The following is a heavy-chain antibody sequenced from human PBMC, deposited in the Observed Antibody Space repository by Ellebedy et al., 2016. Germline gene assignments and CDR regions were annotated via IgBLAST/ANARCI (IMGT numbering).Heavy chain of an antibody. CDR1: GYTFTSYG. Sequence: ASVKVSCKASGYTFTSYGISWVRQAPGQGLEWMGWISSHNGNTNYVQNLQGRVTMTTDTSTSTAYMELRSLRPDDTAVYYCARDPVYHDTPSFDYWGQGTLVTVSS. CDR2: ISSHNGNT. V-gene: IGHV1-18*01. CDR3: ARDPVYHDTPSFDY. D-gene: IGHD3-22*01. J-gene: IGHJ4*02.